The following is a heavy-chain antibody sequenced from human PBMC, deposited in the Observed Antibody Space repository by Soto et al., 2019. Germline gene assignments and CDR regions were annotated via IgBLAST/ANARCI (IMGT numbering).Heavy chain of an antibody. D-gene: IGHD1-26*01. V-gene: IGHV3-30-3*01. CDR2: ISSDGSNK. J-gene: IGHJ4*02. CDR3: ARDHIVGAPDYFDD. Sequence: QVQLVESGGGVVQPGRSLRLSCAASGFTFSSSTMHWVRQAPGKRLEWVAVISSDGSNKYYPDSVKGRFTISRDNSKNTLYLQMNSLRAEDTAVYYCARDHIVGAPDYFDDWVQGTLVTVSS. CDR1: GFTFSSST.